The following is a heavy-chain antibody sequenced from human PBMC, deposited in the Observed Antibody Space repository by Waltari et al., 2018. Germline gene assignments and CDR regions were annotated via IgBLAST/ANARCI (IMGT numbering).Heavy chain of an antibody. J-gene: IGHJ1*01. CDR2: ISGEGGST. V-gene: IGHV3-43*02. D-gene: IGHD3-16*01. CDR1: GFTPAESV. CDR3: VKDVENTYDVAGGFVL. Sequence: QLVESGVVVVQPGGSLRPSGASRGFTPAESVLQGVRQRPGKGMQWISLISGEGGSTFYAASVKGRFTISRDNSKTSLFLQMTSLRPEDTALYYCVKDVENTYDVAGGFVLWGQGTLVTVSS.